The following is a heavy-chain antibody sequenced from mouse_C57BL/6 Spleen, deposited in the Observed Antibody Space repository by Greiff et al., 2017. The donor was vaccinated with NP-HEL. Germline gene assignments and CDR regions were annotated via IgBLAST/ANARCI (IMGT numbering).Heavy chain of an antibody. D-gene: IGHD1-1*01. CDR3: SREDRLLRASCFDV. J-gene: IGHJ1*03. V-gene: IGHV1-39*01. CDR1: GYSFTDYN. CDR2: INPNYGTT. Sequence: LEESGPELVKPGASVKISCKASGYSFTDYNMNWVKQSNGKSLEWLGVINPNYGTTSYNQTFKGKATLTVDQSSSTAYMQLNSLTSDDAAFDYWSREDRLLRASCFDVWGTGTTVTVSS.